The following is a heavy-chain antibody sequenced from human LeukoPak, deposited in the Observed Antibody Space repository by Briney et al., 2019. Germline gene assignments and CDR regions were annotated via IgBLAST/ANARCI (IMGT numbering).Heavy chain of an antibody. CDR3: ARDAVDTANAV. Sequence: GGSLRLSCAASGFTFSSCAMSWVRQAPGKGLEWVSGIGGSGTSTYYADSVKGRFTISRDNSKNTLYLQMNSLRAEDTAVYYCARDAVDTANAVWGQGTTVTVSS. D-gene: IGHD5-18*01. CDR2: IGGSGTST. CDR1: GFTFSSCA. J-gene: IGHJ6*02. V-gene: IGHV3-23*01.